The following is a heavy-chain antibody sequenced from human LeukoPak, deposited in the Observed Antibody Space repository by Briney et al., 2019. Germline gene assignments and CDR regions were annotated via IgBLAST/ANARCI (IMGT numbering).Heavy chain of an antibody. CDR2: ISGSGGST. CDR3: AKDMLASGEGFMVV. V-gene: IGHV3-23*01. J-gene: IGHJ4*02. Sequence: GGSLRLSCAASGFTVSSNYMSWVRQAPGKGLEWVSAISGSGGSTYYADSVKGRFTISRDNSKNTLYLQMNSLRAEDTAVYYCAKDMLASGEGFMVVWGQGTLVTVSS. CDR1: GFTVSSNY. D-gene: IGHD3-10*01.